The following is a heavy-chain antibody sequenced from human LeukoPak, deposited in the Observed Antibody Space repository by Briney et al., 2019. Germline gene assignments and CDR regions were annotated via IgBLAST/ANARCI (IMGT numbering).Heavy chain of an antibody. CDR2: INHSGGT. V-gene: IGHV4-34*01. Sequence: SETLSLTCAVYGGSFSGYYWSWIRQPPGKGLEWIGEINHSGGTNYNPSLKSRVTISVDTSKNQFSLKLSSVTAADTAVYYCARVQLAPYYFDYWGQGTLVTVSS. CDR3: ARVQLAPYYFDY. J-gene: IGHJ4*02. CDR1: GGSFSGYY. D-gene: IGHD2-2*01.